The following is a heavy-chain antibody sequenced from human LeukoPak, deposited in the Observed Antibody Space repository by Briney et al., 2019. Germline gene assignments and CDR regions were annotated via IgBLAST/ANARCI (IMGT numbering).Heavy chain of an antibody. CDR3: AKDPGDYGDYGGGDY. Sequence: GSLRLSCAASGFTFSSYAMTWVRRAPGKGLEWVSTISGSGRSTYYADSVKGRFTLSRDNSKNTLYLQMNSLRAEDTAVYYCAKDPGDYGDYGGGDYWGQGTLVTVSS. CDR2: ISGSGRST. D-gene: IGHD4-17*01. J-gene: IGHJ4*02. V-gene: IGHV3-23*01. CDR1: GFTFSSYA.